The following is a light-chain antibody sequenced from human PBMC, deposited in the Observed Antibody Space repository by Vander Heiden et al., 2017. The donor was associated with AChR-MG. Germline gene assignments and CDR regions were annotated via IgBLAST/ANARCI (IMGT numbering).Light chain of an antibody. V-gene: IGKV1-5*03. CDR1: QSVSSR. Sequence: DIQRTQSLPTLAASVGDRFPSTCRASQSVSSRLAWYRQKPGKAPDLLIYKASSLQSGVPSRFSGSGCGTEFTLTISRLQPDDFATYYCQQYHTYSWTFGQGTQVEVK. CDR3: QQYHTYSWT. J-gene: IGKJ1*01. CDR2: KAS.